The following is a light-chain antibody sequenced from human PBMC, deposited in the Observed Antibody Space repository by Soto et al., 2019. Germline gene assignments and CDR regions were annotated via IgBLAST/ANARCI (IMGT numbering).Light chain of an antibody. V-gene: IGLV2-14*01. CDR1: RSDVGAYNY. CDR2: EVT. Sequence: QSVLTQPASVSGSPGQSIAISCTGTRSDVGAYNYVSWYQQHTGKAPKLMISEVTNRPSGVSDRFSGSKSGNTASLTISGLQAEDEADYYCSSFTSRFTFVFGTGTKLTVL. CDR3: SSFTSRFTFV. J-gene: IGLJ1*01.